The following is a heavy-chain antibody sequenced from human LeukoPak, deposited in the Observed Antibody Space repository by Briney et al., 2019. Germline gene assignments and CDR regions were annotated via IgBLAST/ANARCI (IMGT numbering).Heavy chain of an antibody. V-gene: IGHV1-46*01. CDR2: IDPSAGYT. J-gene: IGHJ4*02. CDR1: GYTFTNYY. CDR3: ARDPVYCSGGNCHPSGGFDY. D-gene: IGHD2-15*01. Sequence: ASVKVSCKASGYTFTNYYMHWVRQAPGQGLEWMGIIDPSAGYTNYTQKFQGRVTMTRDMSTSTVYMELSSLRSEDTAVYYCARDPVYCSGGNCHPSGGFDYWGQGTLVTVSS.